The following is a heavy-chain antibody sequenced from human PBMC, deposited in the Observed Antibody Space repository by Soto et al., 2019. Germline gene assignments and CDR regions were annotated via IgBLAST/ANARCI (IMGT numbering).Heavy chain of an antibody. J-gene: IGHJ4*02. V-gene: IGHV3-23*01. Sequence: GGSLRLSCLASGFTFSRHGLSWVRQAPGKGLEWVSTINPSGDSTFYADSVKGRFTISRDNSKNTVYLQMNSLSVGDTAVYLCAKVDVSTAGSFDYWGQGALLTVSS. CDR3: AKVDVSTAGSFDY. D-gene: IGHD6-13*01. CDR2: INPSGDST. CDR1: GFTFSRHG.